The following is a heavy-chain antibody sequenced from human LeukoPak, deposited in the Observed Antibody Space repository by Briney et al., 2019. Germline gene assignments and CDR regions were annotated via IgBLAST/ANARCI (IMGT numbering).Heavy chain of an antibody. D-gene: IGHD6-13*01. V-gene: IGHV4-59*08. CDR2: IYYSGST. CDR1: GGSISSYY. J-gene: IGHJ6*03. CDR3: ARHMRYSSSWYPPYYYYYYMDV. Sequence: KPSETLSLTCTVSGGSISSYYWSWIRQPPGKGLEWIGYIYYSGSTNYNPSLKSRVTISVDTSKNQFSLKLSSVTAADTAVYYCARHMRYSSSWYPPYYYYYYMDVWGKGTTVTISS.